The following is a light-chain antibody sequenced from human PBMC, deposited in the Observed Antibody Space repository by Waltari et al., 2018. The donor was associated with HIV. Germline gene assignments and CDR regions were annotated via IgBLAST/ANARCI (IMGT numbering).Light chain of an antibody. CDR2: ANI. Sequence: QSVLTQPPSVSGPPGRGVPISCPGTSPNIGAGYDYHWYQQLPGTAPKLLIYANINRPSGVPDRFSGSKSGSSASLAITGLQAEDEAHYYCQSFDSSLTTSGVIFGGGTKLTVL. CDR3: QSFDSSLTTSGVI. CDR1: SPNIGAGYD. J-gene: IGLJ2*01. V-gene: IGLV1-40*01.